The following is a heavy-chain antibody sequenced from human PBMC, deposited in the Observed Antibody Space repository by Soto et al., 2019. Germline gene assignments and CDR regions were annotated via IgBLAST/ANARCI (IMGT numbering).Heavy chain of an antibody. CDR2: IYYSGST. CDR3: ARDYYDSSGTTTPYYYYGIDV. CDR1: GGSVSSGSYY. D-gene: IGHD3-22*01. J-gene: IGHJ6*02. Sequence: TLALTCPVSGGSVSSGSYYWSWIRQPPGKGLEWIGYIYYSGSTNYNPSLKSRVTISVDTSKNQFSLKLSSVTAADTAVYYCARDYYDSSGTTTPYYYYGIDVWGQGTTVTVSS. V-gene: IGHV4-61*01.